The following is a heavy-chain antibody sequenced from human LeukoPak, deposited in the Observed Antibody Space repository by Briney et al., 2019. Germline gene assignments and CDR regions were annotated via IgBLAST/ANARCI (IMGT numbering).Heavy chain of an antibody. D-gene: IGHD6-19*01. Sequence: PGGSLRLSCAASGFTFSSYEMNWVRQAPGKGLEWVPYISSSGSTIYYADSVKGRFTISRDNAKNSLYLQMNSLRAEDTAVYYCARDSVAGTGNYYYGMDVWGQGTTVTVSS. CDR3: ARDSVAGTGNYYYGMDV. CDR2: ISSSGSTI. J-gene: IGHJ6*02. V-gene: IGHV3-48*03. CDR1: GFTFSSYE.